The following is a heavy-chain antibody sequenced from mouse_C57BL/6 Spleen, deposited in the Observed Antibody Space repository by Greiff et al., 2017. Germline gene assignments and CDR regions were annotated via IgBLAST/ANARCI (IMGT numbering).Heavy chain of an antibody. V-gene: IGHV1-18*01. CDR3: ARKEILRDYWYFDV. CDR2: INPNNGGT. J-gene: IGHJ1*03. D-gene: IGHD1-1*01. Sequence: VQLQQSGPELVKPGASVKIPCKASGYTFTDYNMDWVKQSHGKSLEWIGDINPNNGGTIYNQKFKGKATLTVDKSSSTAYMELRSLTSEDTAVYYCARKEILRDYWYFDVWGTGTTVTVSS. CDR1: GYTFTDYN.